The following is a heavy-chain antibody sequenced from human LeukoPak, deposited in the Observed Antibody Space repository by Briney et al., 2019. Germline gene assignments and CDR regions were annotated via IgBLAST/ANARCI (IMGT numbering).Heavy chain of an antibody. CDR3: ARFHGSGSYHFDY. V-gene: IGHV3-48*01. CDR2: ISSSSSTI. D-gene: IGHD3-10*01. J-gene: IGHJ4*02. Sequence: PGGSLRLSCAASGFTFSSYSMNWVRQAPGKGLEWVSYISSSSSTIYYADSVKGRFTISRDNAKNSLYLQMNSLRAEGTAVYYCARFHGSGSYHFDYWGQGTLVTVSS. CDR1: GFTFSSYS.